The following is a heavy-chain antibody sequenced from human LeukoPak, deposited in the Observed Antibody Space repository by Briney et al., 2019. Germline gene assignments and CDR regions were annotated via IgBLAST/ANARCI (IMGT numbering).Heavy chain of an antibody. CDR2: IYYSGST. J-gene: IGHJ4*02. D-gene: IGHD6-19*01. CDR1: GGSISSSSYY. CDR3: ASQPGGTILAVAVQAY. Sequence: SETLSLTCTVSGGSISSSSYYWGWIRQPPGKGLEWIGSIYYSGSTYYNPSLKSRVTISVDTSKSQFSLKLSSVTAADTAVYYCASQPGGTILAVAVQAYWGQGTLVTVSS. V-gene: IGHV4-39*01.